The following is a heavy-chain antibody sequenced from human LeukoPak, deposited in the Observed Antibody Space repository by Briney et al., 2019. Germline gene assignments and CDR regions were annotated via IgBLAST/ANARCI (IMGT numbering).Heavy chain of an antibody. CDR3: ARALDSYYDFWSGKHYYGMDV. J-gene: IGHJ6*02. D-gene: IGHD3-3*01. V-gene: IGHV7-4-1*02. CDR1: GYTFTSYA. CDR2: INTNTGNP. Sequence: ASVKVSCKASGYTFTSYAMNWVRQAPGRGLEWMGWINTNTGNPTYAQGFTGRFVFSLDTSVSTAYLQISSLKAEDTAVYYCARALDSYYDFWSGKHYYGMDVWGQGTTVTVSS.